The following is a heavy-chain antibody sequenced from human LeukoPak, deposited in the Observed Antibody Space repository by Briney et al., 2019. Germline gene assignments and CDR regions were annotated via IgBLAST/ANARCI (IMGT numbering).Heavy chain of an antibody. CDR2: ISSSSSYI. CDR1: GFTFSSYS. V-gene: IGHV3-21*01. CDR3: ARVGNHDAFDI. J-gene: IGHJ3*02. Sequence: RGSLRLSCAASGFTFSSYSMNWVRQAPGKGLEWVSSISSSSSYIYYADSVKGRFTISRDNAKNSLYLQMNSLRAEDTAVYYCARVGNHDAFDIWGQGTMVTVSS. D-gene: IGHD1-1*01.